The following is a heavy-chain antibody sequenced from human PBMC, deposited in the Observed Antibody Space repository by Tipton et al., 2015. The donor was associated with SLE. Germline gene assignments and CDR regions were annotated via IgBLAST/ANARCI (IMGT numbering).Heavy chain of an antibody. V-gene: IGHV4-39*07. Sequence: TLSLTCTVPTGSINYNFYSWGWIRRPPGKGLEWVGYFYSGGSTYYNPSLKSRVTISVDTSKNQLSLKLTSVTAADTAVHHCARLSLDSWDLPQCFDSWGQGTLVTVSS. CDR3: ARLSLDSWDLPQCFDS. J-gene: IGHJ4*02. D-gene: IGHD1-26*01. CDR2: FYSGGST. CDR1: TGSINYNFYS.